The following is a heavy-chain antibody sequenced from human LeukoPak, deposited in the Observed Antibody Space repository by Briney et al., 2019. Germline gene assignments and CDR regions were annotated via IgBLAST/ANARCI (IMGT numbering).Heavy chain of an antibody. CDR1: GGSISNGDYY. D-gene: IGHD3-22*01. V-gene: IGHV4-30-4*08. CDR3: ARDSLGLLSTGN. J-gene: IGHJ4*02. CDR2: IYYSGST. Sequence: SQTLSLTCTVSGGSISNGDYYWSWIRQPPGKGLEWIGYIYYSGSTYYNPSLKSRVTISVDTSKNQFSLKPSSVTAADTAVYYCARDSLGLLSTGNWGQGTLVTVSS.